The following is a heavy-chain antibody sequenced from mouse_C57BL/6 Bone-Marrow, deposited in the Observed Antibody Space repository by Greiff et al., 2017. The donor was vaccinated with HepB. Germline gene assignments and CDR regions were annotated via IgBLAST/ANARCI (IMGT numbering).Heavy chain of an antibody. V-gene: IGHV3-6*01. D-gene: IGHD2-4*01. CDR3: AREGYDYVDY. J-gene: IGHJ2*01. CDR2: ISYDGSN. Sequence: EVQLQQSGPGLVKPSQSLSLTCSVTGYSITSGYYWNWIRQFPGNKLEWMGYISYDGSNNYNPSLKNRISITRDTSKNQFFLKLNSVTTEDTATYYCAREGYDYVDYWGQGTTLTVSS. CDR1: GYSITSGYY.